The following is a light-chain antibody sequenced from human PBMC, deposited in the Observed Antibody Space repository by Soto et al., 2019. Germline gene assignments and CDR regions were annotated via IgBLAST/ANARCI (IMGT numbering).Light chain of an antibody. J-gene: IGKJ2*01. CDR1: QSVSSSY. Sequence: EIVLTQSPGTLSLSPGERATLSCRASQSVSSSYLAWYQQKPGQAPRLLIYGASSRATGIPDRFSGSGSGTDFTLTISRLEPEEFAVYCCQQYGSSPRTFGQGTKLEIK. V-gene: IGKV3-20*01. CDR3: QQYGSSPRT. CDR2: GAS.